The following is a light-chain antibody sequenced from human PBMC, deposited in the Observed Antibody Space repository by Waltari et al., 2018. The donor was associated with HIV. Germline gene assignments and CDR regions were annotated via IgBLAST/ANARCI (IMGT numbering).Light chain of an antibody. CDR3: QSYDSSLSAWV. J-gene: IGLJ3*02. Sequence: QSVLTQPPSVSGAPGPTVTISCTGSRSHIGAGYDVRWYQQLPGTAPKLLIYGNSNRPSGVPDRFSGSKSGTSASLAITGLQAEDEADYYCQSYDSSLSAWVFGGGTKLTVL. CDR2: GNS. CDR1: RSHIGAGYD. V-gene: IGLV1-40*01.